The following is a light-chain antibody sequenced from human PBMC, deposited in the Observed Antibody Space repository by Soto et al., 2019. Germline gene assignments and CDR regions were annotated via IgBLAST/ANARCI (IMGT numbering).Light chain of an antibody. J-gene: IGKJ2*01. Sequence: EIVLTQSPGTLSLSPGERATLSCRASQSLTSSYLAWYQQKPGQSPRLLIFGASSRATGIPDRFSGSGSGTDFTHSVSRLEPEDFAVYYCRHYESSPPSYTFRQGTKWEIK. CDR1: QSLTSSY. V-gene: IGKV3-20*01. CDR2: GAS. CDR3: RHYESSPPSYT.